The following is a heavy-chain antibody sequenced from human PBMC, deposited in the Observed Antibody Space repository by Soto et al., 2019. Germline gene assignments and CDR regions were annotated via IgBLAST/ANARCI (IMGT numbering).Heavy chain of an antibody. CDR2: INPSGGST. D-gene: IGHD5-18*01. V-gene: IGHV1-46*01. CDR1: GYTFTSYY. CDR3: ARDAFSASGGGYSYGYWEYYFDY. J-gene: IGHJ4*02. Sequence: ASVKVSCKASGYTFTSYYMHRVRQAPGQGLEWMGIINPSGGSTSYAQKFQGRVTMTRDTSTSTVYMELSSLRSEDTAVYYCARDAFSASGGGYSYGYWEYYFDYWGQGTLVTVSS.